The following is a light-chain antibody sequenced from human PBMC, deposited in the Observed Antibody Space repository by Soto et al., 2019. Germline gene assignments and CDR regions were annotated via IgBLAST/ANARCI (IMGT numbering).Light chain of an antibody. CDR1: STDFVSYNR. J-gene: IGLJ1*01. V-gene: IGLV2-18*02. Sequence: QSALTQPPSVSGSPGQSVTISCTGTSTDFVSYNRVSWYQQPPGTAPKLMIYEVSKRPSGVPDRFSGSKSGTSASLAITGLQAEDEADYYCQSYDRSLSGSVFGAGTKVTVL. CDR2: EVS. CDR3: QSYDRSLSGSV.